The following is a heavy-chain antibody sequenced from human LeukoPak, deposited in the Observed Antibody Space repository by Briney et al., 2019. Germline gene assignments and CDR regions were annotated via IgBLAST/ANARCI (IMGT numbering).Heavy chain of an antibody. Sequence: SETLSLTCTVSGGSISSSYWHWIRKPPGKGLEWIGFIYCSGNTNYNPSLKSRLTISLDTSKMQFSLKLSSVTAADTAVYYCARIGDFWSGYFDYWGQGTLVTVSS. CDR1: GGSISSSY. CDR3: ARIGDFWSGYFDY. J-gene: IGHJ4*02. CDR2: IYCSGNT. V-gene: IGHV4-59*01. D-gene: IGHD3-3*01.